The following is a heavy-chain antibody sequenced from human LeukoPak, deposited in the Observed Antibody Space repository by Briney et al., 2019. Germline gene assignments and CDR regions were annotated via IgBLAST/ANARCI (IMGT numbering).Heavy chain of an antibody. CDR3: AKGGNYAPLDY. V-gene: IGHV3-23*01. CDR2: ISTSGGDT. D-gene: IGHD1-7*01. J-gene: IGHJ4*02. CDR1: GPTFRDSA. Sequence: GSLRLSCAASGPTFRDSAMTWVRQAPGKGLEWISAISTSGGDTIYTDSVKGRFTISRDNSRNTLFLQMNSLRAEDTAIYYCAKGGNYAPLDYWGQGTLVTVSS.